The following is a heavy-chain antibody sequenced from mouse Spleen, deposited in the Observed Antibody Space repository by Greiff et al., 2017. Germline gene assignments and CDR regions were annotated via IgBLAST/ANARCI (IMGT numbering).Heavy chain of an antibody. Sequence: EVQLVESGGGLAKPGGSLKLSCAASGFTFSDYGMHWVRQAPEKGLEWVAYISSGSSTIYYADTVKGRFTISRDNAKNTLFLQMTSLRSEDTAMYYCARDYYGYFDYWGQGTTLTVSS. D-gene: IGHD2-1*01. CDR3: ARDYYGYFDY. V-gene: IGHV5-17*01. CDR2: ISSGSSTI. CDR1: GFTFSDYG. J-gene: IGHJ2*01.